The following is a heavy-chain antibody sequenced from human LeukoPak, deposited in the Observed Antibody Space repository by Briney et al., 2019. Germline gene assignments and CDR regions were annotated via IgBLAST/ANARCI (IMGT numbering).Heavy chain of an antibody. CDR1: GFTFNNYA. J-gene: IGHJ4*02. V-gene: IGHV3-23*01. CDR2: ISESGGTT. CDR3: ARQWLVNG. Sequence: PGGSLRPSCAASGFTFNNYAMNWVRQAPGKGLEWVSSISESGGTTDYADSVKGRFTISRDNSKNTLYLQMNSLRAEDTAVYYCARQWLVNGWGQGTLVTVSS. D-gene: IGHD6-19*01.